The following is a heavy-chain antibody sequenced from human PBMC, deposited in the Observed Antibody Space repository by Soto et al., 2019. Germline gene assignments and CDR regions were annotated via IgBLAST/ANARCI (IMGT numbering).Heavy chain of an antibody. CDR2: INSDGSST. Sequence: EVQLVESGGGLVQPGGSLRLSCEASGFTFSTFWMHWVRQAPGKGLVWVSRINSDGSSTYYADSVRGRVTIPRDNAKNTLYPQLNSLRPEDTAVYYCARDFQYWGQGTLVTVSS. CDR1: GFTFSTFW. CDR3: ARDFQY. V-gene: IGHV3-74*01. J-gene: IGHJ4*02.